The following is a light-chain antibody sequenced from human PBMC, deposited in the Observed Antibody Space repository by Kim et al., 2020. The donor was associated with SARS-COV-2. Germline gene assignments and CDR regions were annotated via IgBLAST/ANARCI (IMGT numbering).Light chain of an antibody. CDR1: QSVTSNY. Sequence: ELVLTQSPGTLSLSLGERATLSCRASQSVTSNYLAWYQQKPGQAPRLLIYGASSRIPGIPDRFSGSGSGTDFALTISRLEPEDFAVYYCQHYVGSPWTVGQGTKVDIK. J-gene: IGKJ1*01. CDR3: QHYVGSPWT. V-gene: IGKV3-20*01. CDR2: GAS.